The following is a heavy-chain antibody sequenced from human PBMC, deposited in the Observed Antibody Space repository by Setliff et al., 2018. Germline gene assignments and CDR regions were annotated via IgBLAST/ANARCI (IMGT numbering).Heavy chain of an antibody. D-gene: IGHD2-2*01. CDR1: GFTFDDYA. V-gene: IGHV3-9*01. CDR2: ISWNSGSI. Sequence: PGGSLRLSCAASGFTFDDYAMHWVRQAPGKGLEWVSGISWNSGSIGYADSVKGRFTISRDNAKNSLYLQMNSLRAEDTALYYCARAGSVPAARDFDYWGQGTLVTVSS. J-gene: IGHJ4*02. CDR3: ARAGSVPAARDFDY.